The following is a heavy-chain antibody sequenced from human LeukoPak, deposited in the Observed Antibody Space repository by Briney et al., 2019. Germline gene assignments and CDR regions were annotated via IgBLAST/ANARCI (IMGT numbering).Heavy chain of an antibody. J-gene: IGHJ4*02. CDR2: ISSSSSYI. D-gene: IGHD3-9*01. Sequence: GGSLRLSCAASGFTFSSYSMNWVRQAPGNGLDWVSSISSSSSYIYYADSVKGRFTISRDNAKNSLYLQMNSLRAEDTAVYYCVFKQKTAYDILTGYYSWGQGTLVTVSS. CDR1: GFTFSSYS. CDR3: VFKQKTAYDILTGYYS. V-gene: IGHV3-21*01.